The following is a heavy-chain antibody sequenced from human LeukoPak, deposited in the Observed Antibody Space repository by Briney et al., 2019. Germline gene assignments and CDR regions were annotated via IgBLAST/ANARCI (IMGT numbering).Heavy chain of an antibody. Sequence: SQTLSLTCAISGDSVSSNSAAWNWIRQPPSRGLEWLGRTYYRSKWYNDYAVSVKSRITINPDTSKNQFSLQLNSVSPEDTAVYYCAREVDSHGTLFYYGMDVWGQGTTVTVSS. CDR3: AREVDSHGTLFYYGMDV. J-gene: IGHJ6*02. V-gene: IGHV6-1*01. CDR2: TYYRSKWYN. CDR1: GDSVSSNSAA. D-gene: IGHD6-13*01.